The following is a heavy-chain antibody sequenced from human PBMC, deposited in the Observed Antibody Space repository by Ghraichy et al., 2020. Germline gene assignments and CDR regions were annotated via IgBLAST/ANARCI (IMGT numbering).Heavy chain of an antibody. J-gene: IGHJ6*02. CDR3: ARDRCSSTRCYEVGYNYYGMDV. CDR2: TYYRSQWFN. CDR1: GDSVSSNSAA. Sequence: SQTLSHTCDISGDSVSSNSAAWNWIRRSPSRGLEWLGRTYYRSQWFNDYAVSVKSRITINPDTSKNQFSLQLNSVTPKDTAVYYCARDRCSSTRCYEVGYNYYGMDVWGQGTTVTVSS. V-gene: IGHV6-1*01. D-gene: IGHD2-2*01.